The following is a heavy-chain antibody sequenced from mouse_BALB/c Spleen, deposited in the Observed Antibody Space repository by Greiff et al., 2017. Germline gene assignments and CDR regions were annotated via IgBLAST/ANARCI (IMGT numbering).Heavy chain of an antibody. CDR3: ARYYGTMGPFDY. CDR1: GFTFSSFG. J-gene: IGHJ2*01. V-gene: IGHV5-17*02. Sequence: EVQVVESGGGLVQPGGSRKLSCAASGFTFSSFGMHWVRQAPEKGLEWVAYISSGSSTIYYADTVKGRFTISRDNPKNTLFLQMTSLRSEDTAMYYCARYYGTMGPFDYWGQGTTLTVSS. CDR2: ISSGSSTI. D-gene: IGHD1-2*01.